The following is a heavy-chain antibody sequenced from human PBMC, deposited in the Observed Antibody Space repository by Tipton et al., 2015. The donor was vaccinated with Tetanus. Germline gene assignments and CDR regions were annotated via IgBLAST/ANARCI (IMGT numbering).Heavy chain of an antibody. CDR2: IYYSGST. CDR3: AREESFWSGFLN. D-gene: IGHD3-3*01. Sequence: TLSLTCTVSGGSISSSSYYWGWIRQPPGKGLEWIGSIYYSGSTYYNPSLKSRVTISVDTSKNQFSLKLSSVTAADTAVYYCAREESFWSGFLNWGQGALVTVSS. J-gene: IGHJ4*02. CDR1: GGSISSSSYY. V-gene: IGHV4-39*02.